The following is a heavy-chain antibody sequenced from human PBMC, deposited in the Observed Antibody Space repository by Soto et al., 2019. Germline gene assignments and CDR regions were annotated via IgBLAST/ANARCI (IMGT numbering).Heavy chain of an antibody. V-gene: IGHV1-18*01. Sequence: QVQLVQSGAEVKKPGASVKVSCKASGYTFTSYGISWVRQAPGQGLEWMGWISAYNGNTNYAQKLQGRVTMTTDTPTSTAYMELRSLRSDDTAVYYCARGGLMITFGGVMPNWFDPWGQGTLVTVSS. CDR2: ISAYNGNT. J-gene: IGHJ5*02. CDR1: GYTFTSYG. D-gene: IGHD3-16*01. CDR3: ARGGLMITFGGVMPNWFDP.